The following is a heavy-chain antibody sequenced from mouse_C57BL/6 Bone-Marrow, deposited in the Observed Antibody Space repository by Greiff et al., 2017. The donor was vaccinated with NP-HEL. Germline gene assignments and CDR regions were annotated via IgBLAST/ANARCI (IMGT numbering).Heavy chain of an antibody. CDR2: INPSSGYT. D-gene: IGHD2-1*01. J-gene: IGHJ2*01. Sequence: VQLQQSGAELARPGASVKMSCKASGYTFTSYTMHWVKQRPGQGLEWIGYINPSSGYTKYNQKFKDKATLTADKSSSTAYMQLSSLTSEDTAVYYCTTGGNYVSYYFDYWGQGTTLTVSS. CDR3: TTGGNYVSYYFDY. CDR1: GYTFTSYT. V-gene: IGHV1-4*01.